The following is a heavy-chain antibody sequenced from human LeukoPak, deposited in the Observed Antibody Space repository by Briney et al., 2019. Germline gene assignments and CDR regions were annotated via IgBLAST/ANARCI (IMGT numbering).Heavy chain of an antibody. Sequence: GGSLRLSCAASGFTFSSYAMHWVRQATGKGLEWVAVISYDGSNKYYADSVKGRFTISRDNSKNTLYLQMNSLRAEDTAVYYCARVPYSSSWPYFDYWGQGTLVTVSS. J-gene: IGHJ4*02. CDR3: ARVPYSSSWPYFDY. CDR2: ISYDGSNK. V-gene: IGHV3-30-3*01. CDR1: GFTFSSYA. D-gene: IGHD6-13*01.